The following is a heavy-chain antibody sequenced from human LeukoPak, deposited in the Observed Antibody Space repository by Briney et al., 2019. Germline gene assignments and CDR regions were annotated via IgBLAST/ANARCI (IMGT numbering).Heavy chain of an antibody. Sequence: PSETLSLICALSRGSTSVFYSSAIPQPPGKGLEWIGYIYYSGSTNYNPSLKSRVTISVDTSKNQFSLKLSSVTATDTAVYYCAGVYAAGGVWGMDVWGQGTTVTVSS. CDR3: AGVYAAGGVWGMDV. CDR2: IYYSGST. D-gene: IGHD2-8*01. J-gene: IGHJ6*02. V-gene: IGHV4-59*01. CDR1: RGSTSVFY.